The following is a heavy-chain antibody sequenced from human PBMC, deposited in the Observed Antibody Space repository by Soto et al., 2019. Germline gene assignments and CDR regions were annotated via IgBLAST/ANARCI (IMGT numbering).Heavy chain of an antibody. Sequence: QVQLVESGGGVGQPGRSLRLSCAGSGFIFSNNGMHWVRQAPGKGLEWVAFMSYDGSAKFYADSVKGRFTISRDNSKSTLFLHMSNLRAEDTAMYYCAIVRVADSALDHWGQGTLVTVSS. CDR1: GFIFSNNG. CDR3: AIVRVADSALDH. V-gene: IGHV3-30*03. D-gene: IGHD3-10*02. CDR2: MSYDGSAK. J-gene: IGHJ4*02.